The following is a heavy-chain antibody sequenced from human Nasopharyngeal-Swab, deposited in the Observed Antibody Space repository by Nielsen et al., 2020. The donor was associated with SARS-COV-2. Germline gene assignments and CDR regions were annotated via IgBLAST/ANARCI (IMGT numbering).Heavy chain of an antibody. CDR2: IYYSGST. CDR3: ARDRIVVVPTATEAHYYYYGMDV. CDR1: GGSISSYY. D-gene: IGHD2-2*01. Sequence: SETLSLTCTVSGGSISSYYWSWIRQLPGKGLEWIGYIYYSGSTNYNPSLKSRVTISVDTSKNQFSLKLSSVTAADTAVYYCARDRIVVVPTATEAHYYYYGMDVWGQGTTVTVSS. J-gene: IGHJ6*02. V-gene: IGHV4-59*01.